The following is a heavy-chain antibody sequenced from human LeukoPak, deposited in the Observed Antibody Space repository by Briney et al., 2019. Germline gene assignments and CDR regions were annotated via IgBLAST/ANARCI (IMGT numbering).Heavy chain of an antibody. V-gene: IGHV1-69*05. CDR3: AGDYDY. Sequence: ASVKVSCKASGYTFTGYYMHWVRQAPGQGLEWMGRIIPIFGTANYAQKFQGRVTITTDESTSTAYMELSSLRSEDTAVYYCAGDYDYWGQGTLVTVSS. CDR1: GYTFTGYY. D-gene: IGHD4-17*01. J-gene: IGHJ4*02. CDR2: IIPIFGTA.